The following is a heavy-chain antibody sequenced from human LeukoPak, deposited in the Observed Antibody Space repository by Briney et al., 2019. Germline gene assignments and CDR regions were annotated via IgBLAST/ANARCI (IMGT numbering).Heavy chain of an antibody. CDR1: GFTFSSYW. J-gene: IGHJ5*02. V-gene: IGHV3-21*01. CDR2: ISSSSSYI. CDR3: ARDGRVGINWFDP. D-gene: IGHD1-26*01. Sequence: GGSLRLSCAASGFTFSSYWMSWVRQAPGKGLEWVSSISSSSSYIYYADSVKGRFTISRDNAKNSLYLQMNSLRAEDTAVYYCARDGRVGINWFDPWGQGTLVTVSS.